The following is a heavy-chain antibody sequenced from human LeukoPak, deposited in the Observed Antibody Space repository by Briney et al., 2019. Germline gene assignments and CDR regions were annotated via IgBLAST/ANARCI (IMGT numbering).Heavy chain of an antibody. J-gene: IGHJ4*02. CDR3: VRDSSSWYYDY. D-gene: IGHD6-13*01. V-gene: IGHV3-74*01. CDR1: GFTFSGHW. CDR2: IKSDGSST. Sequence: GGSLRLSCAASGFTFSGHWMDWVRQAPGKGLVWVSHIKSDGSSTTYADSVKGRFTISRDNAKSTLYLQMNSLRVEDTAVYYCVRDSSSWYYDYWGQGTLVTVSS.